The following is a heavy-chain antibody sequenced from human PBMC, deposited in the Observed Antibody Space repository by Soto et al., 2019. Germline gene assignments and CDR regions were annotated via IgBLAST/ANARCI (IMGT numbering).Heavy chain of an antibody. D-gene: IGHD3-3*01. Sequence: DCCRASGYPFISCDVVWVRQATGRGDDWMGWMNPNSGNTGYAQKFQGRVTMTRNTSISTAYMELSSIRSEDTAVYYCARELGGHYDFWSGYNYYYYGIDVWGQWPTVT. V-gene: IGHV1-8*01. CDR2: MNPNSGNT. J-gene: IGHJ6*02. CDR1: GYPFISCD. CDR3: ARELGGHYDFWSGYNYYYYGIDV.